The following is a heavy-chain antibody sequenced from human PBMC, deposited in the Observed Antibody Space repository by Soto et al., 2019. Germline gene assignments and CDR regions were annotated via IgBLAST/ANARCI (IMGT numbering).Heavy chain of an antibody. CDR3: ARDQLSVVVVAATRNYYYGMDV. Sequence: GGSLRLSCAASGFTFSSYSMNWVRQAPGKGLEWVSYISSSSSTIYYADSVKGRFTISRDNAKNSLYLQMNSLRDEDTAVYYCARDQLSVVVVAATRNYYYGMDVWGQGTTVTVSS. CDR2: ISSSSSTI. V-gene: IGHV3-48*02. J-gene: IGHJ6*02. D-gene: IGHD2-15*01. CDR1: GFTFSSYS.